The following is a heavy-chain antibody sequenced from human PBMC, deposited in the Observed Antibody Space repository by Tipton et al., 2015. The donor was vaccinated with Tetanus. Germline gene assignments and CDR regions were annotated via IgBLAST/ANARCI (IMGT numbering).Heavy chain of an antibody. J-gene: IGHJ4*02. CDR2: IKEDGSVK. CDR3: AREGY. V-gene: IGHV3-7*01. Sequence: TLSLTCTISGGSISTYHWNWIRQSPGKGLEWMANIKEDGSVKGYVDSVKGRFTISRDNAKNSLSLQMSSLRGEDTAVYYCAREGYWGQGTLVTVSS. CDR1: GGSISTYH.